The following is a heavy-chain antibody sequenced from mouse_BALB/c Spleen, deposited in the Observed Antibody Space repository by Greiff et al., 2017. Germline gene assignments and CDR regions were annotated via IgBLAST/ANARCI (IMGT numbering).Heavy chain of an antibody. CDR2: IWGDGST. Sequence: VKLVESGPGLVAPSQSLSISCTVSGFSFTGYGVNWVRQPPGKGLEWLGMIWGDGSTDYNSALKSRLSISKENSKSQVFLKMNSLQTDDTARYYCARDRAMDYWGQGTTLTVSS. CDR3: ARDRAMDY. J-gene: IGHJ2*01. V-gene: IGHV2-6-7*01. D-gene: IGHD3-1*01. CDR1: GFSFTGYG.